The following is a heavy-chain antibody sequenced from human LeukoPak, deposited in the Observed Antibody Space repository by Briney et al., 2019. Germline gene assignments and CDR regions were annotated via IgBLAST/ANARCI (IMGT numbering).Heavy chain of an antibody. CDR1: GFTFSSYG. J-gene: IGHJ4*02. Sequence: GGSLRLSCAASGFTFSSYGMSWVRQAPGKGLEWVSAISGSGGSTYYADSVKGRFTISRDNSKNTLYLQMNSLRAEDTAVYYCAGSTYYYDSSGYRTSYYFDYWGQGTLVTVSS. V-gene: IGHV3-23*01. D-gene: IGHD3-22*01. CDR2: ISGSGGST. CDR3: AGSTYYYDSSGYRTSYYFDY.